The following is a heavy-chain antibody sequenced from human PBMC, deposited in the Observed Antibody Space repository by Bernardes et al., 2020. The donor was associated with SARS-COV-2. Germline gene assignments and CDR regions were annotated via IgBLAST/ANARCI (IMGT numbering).Heavy chain of an antibody. CDR3: SRVRGGYYYYGMDV. Sequence: GGSLRLSCAASGFTFSDYYMNWIRQAPGKGLEWVSYISGSGGTIYYVDSVQGRFTISRDDAKNSLYLQMNSLRAEDTAVYYCSRVRGGYYYYGMDVWGQGTTVTVTS. CDR2: ISGSGGTI. V-gene: IGHV3-11*01. J-gene: IGHJ6*02. CDR1: GFTFSDYY. D-gene: IGHD3-16*01.